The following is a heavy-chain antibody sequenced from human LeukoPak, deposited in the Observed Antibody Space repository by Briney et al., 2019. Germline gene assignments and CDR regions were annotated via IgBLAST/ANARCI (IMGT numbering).Heavy chain of an antibody. V-gene: IGHV1-18*01. CDR1: GYTFTSYG. Sequence: GASVKVSCKASGYTFTSYGISWVRQAPGQGLEWMGWISAYNGNTSYAQKLQGRVTMTTDTSTSTAYMELRSLRSDDTAVYYCARDSPYYYGSGSSDPWGQGTLVTVSS. D-gene: IGHD3-10*01. CDR2: ISAYNGNT. J-gene: IGHJ5*02. CDR3: ARDSPYYYGSGSSDP.